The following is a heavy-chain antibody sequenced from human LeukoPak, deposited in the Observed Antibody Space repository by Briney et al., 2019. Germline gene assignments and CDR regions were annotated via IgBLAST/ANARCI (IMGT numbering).Heavy chain of an antibody. V-gene: IGHV3-7*03. CDR3: ARDLHGDYSFQH. CDR2: INQGEGEK. CDR1: GFTFSSHW. D-gene: IGHD4-17*01. Sequence: GGSLRLSCVDSGFTFSSHWMSWVRQAPGKGLEWVANINQGEGEKYYVDSVKGRFTISRDNAKKSLFLQMNSLRAEDTAVYYCARDLHGDYSFQHWGQGTLVTVSS. J-gene: IGHJ1*01.